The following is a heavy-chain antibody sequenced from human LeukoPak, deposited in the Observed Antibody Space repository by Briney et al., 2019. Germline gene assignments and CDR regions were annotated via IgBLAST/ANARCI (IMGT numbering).Heavy chain of an antibody. V-gene: IGHV1-18*01. CDR2: ISAYNGNT. Sequence: GASVKVSCKASGYTFTSYGISWVRQAPGQELEWMGWISAYNGNTNYAQKLQGRVTMTTDTSTSTAYMELRSLRSDDTAVYYCARDLAGRYSSGYDYWGQGTLVTVSS. CDR3: ARDLAGRYSSGYDY. J-gene: IGHJ4*02. D-gene: IGHD3-22*01. CDR1: GYTFTSYG.